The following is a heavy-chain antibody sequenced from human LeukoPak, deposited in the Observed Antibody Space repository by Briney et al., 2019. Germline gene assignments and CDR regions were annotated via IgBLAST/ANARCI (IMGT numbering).Heavy chain of an antibody. D-gene: IGHD3-16*01. J-gene: IGHJ4*02. CDR2: ISSSSSSI. Sequence: GSLRLSCAASGFPFSRYTMNWVRQAPGKGLEWVSYISSSSSSIYYADSVKGRFTISRDNAENSLYLQMDSLRDEDTAVYYCARDTGGPDYWGQGTLVTVSS. CDR3: ARDTGGPDY. CDR1: GFPFSRYT. V-gene: IGHV3-48*02.